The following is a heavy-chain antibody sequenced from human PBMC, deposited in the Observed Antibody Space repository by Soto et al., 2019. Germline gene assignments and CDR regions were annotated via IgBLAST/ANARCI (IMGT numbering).Heavy chain of an antibody. V-gene: IGHV1-69*13. J-gene: IGHJ5*02. CDR2: IIPIFGTA. CDR1: GGTFSSYA. Sequence: ASVKVSCKASGGTFSSYAISWVRQAPGQGLEWMGGIIPIFGTANYAQKFQGRVTITADESTSTAYMELSSLRSEDTAVYYCARETRGGLRLVPKFWFDPWGQGTLVTVSS. CDR3: ARETRGGLRLVPKFWFDP. D-gene: IGHD6-19*01.